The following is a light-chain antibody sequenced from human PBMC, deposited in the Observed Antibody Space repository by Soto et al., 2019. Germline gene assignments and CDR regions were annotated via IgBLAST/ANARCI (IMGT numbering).Light chain of an antibody. CDR3: SSYTSTSTYV. V-gene: IGLV2-14*01. CDR2: DVT. Sequence: QSALTQPASVSGSPGQSITISCTGTSSGVGGYNYVSWYQQHPGKAPQLMIYDVTNRPSGISNRISGSKSGNTASLTISGLQAEDEADYYCSSYTSTSTYVFGTGTKLTAL. CDR1: SSGVGGYNY. J-gene: IGLJ1*01.